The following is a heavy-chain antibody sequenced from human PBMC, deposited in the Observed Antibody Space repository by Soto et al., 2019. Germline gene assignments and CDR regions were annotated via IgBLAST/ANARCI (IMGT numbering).Heavy chain of an antibody. V-gene: IGHV3-30*18. CDR1: GFTFSSYG. CDR2: ISYDGSNK. J-gene: IGHJ3*02. Sequence: PGGSLRLSCAASGFTFSSYGMHWVRQAPGKGLEWLAVISYDGSNKYYADSVKGRFTISRDNSKNTLYLQMNSLRAEDTAVYYCAKLPPYYYDSSGLPDDAFDIWGQGTMVTVSS. CDR3: AKLPPYYYDSSGLPDDAFDI. D-gene: IGHD3-22*01.